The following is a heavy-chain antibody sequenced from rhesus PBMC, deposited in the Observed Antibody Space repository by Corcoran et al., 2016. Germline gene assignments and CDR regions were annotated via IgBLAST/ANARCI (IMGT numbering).Heavy chain of an antibody. CDR2: IYGSGSST. Sequence: QLQLQESGPGLVKPSETLSVTCAVSGGSISSSYWRWIRPAPGKGLEWIGYIYGSGSSTNYNPSLKSRVTLSVDTSKNQLSLKLSSVTAADTAVYYCASGSHCSGGVCYRYWGQGVLVTVSS. CDR3: ASGSHCSGGVCYRY. CDR1: GGSISSSY. V-gene: IGHV4-169*02. J-gene: IGHJ4*01. D-gene: IGHD2-39*02.